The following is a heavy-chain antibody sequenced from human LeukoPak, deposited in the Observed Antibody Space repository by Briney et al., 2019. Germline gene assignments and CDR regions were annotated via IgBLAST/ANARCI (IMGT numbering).Heavy chain of an antibody. D-gene: IGHD2-2*02. CDR1: GYTFTSYG. CDR3: ARGTRGCSSSSCYNY. J-gene: IGHJ4*02. V-gene: IGHV1-8*02. Sequence: ASVKVSCKASGYTFTSYGINWVRQASGQGLEWMGWMNPNSGNTGYAQKFQGRVTMTRDTSITTAYLELSRLNSEDTAVYYCARGTRGCSSSSCYNYWGQGTLVTVSS. CDR2: MNPNSGNT.